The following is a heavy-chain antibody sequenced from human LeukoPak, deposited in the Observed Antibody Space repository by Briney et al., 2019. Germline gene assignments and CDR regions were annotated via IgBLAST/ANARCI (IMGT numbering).Heavy chain of an antibody. CDR3: AKRNYDFWSGYYRRAENHFDY. V-gene: IGHV3-23*01. CDR2: ISGSGGNT. Sequence: GGSLRLFCAASGFTFSSYAMSWVRQAPGKGLEWVSAISGSGGNTYYTDSVKGRFTISRDHSKKTLYMQMNSLRAEDTAVYYCAKRNYDFWSGYYRRAENHFDYWGQGTLVTVSS. CDR1: GFTFSSYA. D-gene: IGHD3-3*01. J-gene: IGHJ4*02.